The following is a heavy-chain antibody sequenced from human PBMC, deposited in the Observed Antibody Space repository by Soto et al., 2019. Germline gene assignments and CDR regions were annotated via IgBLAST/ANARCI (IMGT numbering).Heavy chain of an antibody. D-gene: IGHD6-19*01. Sequence: GASVKACCKASGYTFTSYYMHWVRQAPGQGLEWMGIINPSGGSTSYAQKFQGRVTMTRDTSTSTVYMELSSLRSEDTAVYYCARVIAVAGLYIDYWCQGPLVSLSS. CDR3: ARVIAVAGLYIDY. J-gene: IGHJ4*02. V-gene: IGHV1-46*01. CDR1: GYTFTSYY. CDR2: INPSGGST.